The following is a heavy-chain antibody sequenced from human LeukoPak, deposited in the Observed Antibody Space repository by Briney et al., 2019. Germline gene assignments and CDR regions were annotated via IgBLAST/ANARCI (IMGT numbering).Heavy chain of an antibody. CDR1: GFTFSSYS. D-gene: IGHD4-17*01. CDR2: ISSSSSYI. J-gene: IGHJ6*02. CDR3: ARDTVTRGYYYYYGMDV. Sequence: GGSLRLSCAASGFTFSSYSMNWVRQAPGKGLEWVSSISSSSSYIYYADSVKGRFTIPRDNAKNSLYLQMNSLRAEDTAVYYCARDTVTRGYYYYYGMDVWGQGTTVTVSS. V-gene: IGHV3-21*01.